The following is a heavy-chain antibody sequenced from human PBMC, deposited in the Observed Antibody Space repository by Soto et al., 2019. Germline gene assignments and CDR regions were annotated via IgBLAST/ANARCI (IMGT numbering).Heavy chain of an antibody. CDR3: VRPLPSGQTHARDV. CDR2: ITGIDGRT. CDR1: GFTFGNYA. J-gene: IGHJ6*02. Sequence: GGSLRLSCVGSGFTFGNYAMSWVRQAPGKGLEWVSSITGIDGRTYYADSVKGRFTVSRDNPKNTLYLQMNNLRAEDTAMFYCVRPLPSGQTHARDVWGQGTTVTVSS. D-gene: IGHD3-10*01. V-gene: IGHV3-23*01.